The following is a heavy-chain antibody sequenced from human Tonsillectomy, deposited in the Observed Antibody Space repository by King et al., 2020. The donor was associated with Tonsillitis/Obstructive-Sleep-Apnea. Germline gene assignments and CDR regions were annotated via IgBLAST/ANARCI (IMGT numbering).Heavy chain of an antibody. CDR2: ISGSGGST. J-gene: IGHJ4*02. Sequence: VQLVESGGGLVQPGGSLRLFCAASGFTFSSYAMSWVRQAPGKGLEWVSAISGSGGSTYYADSVKGRFTISRDNSKNTLYLQMNSLRAVDTAVYYCAKDSRGFGDFDYWGQGTLVTVSS. CDR3: AKDSRGFGDFDY. CDR1: GFTFSSYA. D-gene: IGHD3-16*01. V-gene: IGHV3-23*04.